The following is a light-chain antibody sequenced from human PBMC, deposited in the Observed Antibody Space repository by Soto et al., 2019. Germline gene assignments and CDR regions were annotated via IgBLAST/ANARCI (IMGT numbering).Light chain of an antibody. Sequence: QSVLTQPPSVSGAPGQRVTISCTGSSSNIGAGYDVHWYQQLPGTAPKLLIYGNSNRPSGVPDRVSGSKSSTSASRAITGLQAEDEADYYCQSYDSSLSGYVVFGGGTKLTVL. V-gene: IGLV1-40*01. CDR3: QSYDSSLSGYVV. CDR2: GNS. CDR1: SSNIGAGYD. J-gene: IGLJ2*01.